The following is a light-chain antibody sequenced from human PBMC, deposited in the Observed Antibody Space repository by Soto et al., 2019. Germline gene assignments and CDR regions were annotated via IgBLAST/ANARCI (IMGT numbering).Light chain of an antibody. Sequence: QSVLTQPPSASGSPGQSVTISCTGTSSDVGGYNYVSWYQQHPGEAPKLMVYEVTKRPSGVPDRFSGSKSGNTASLTVSGLQAEDKADYYCSSYAGSNNLVFGGGTKLTVL. CDR1: SSDVGGYNY. V-gene: IGLV2-8*01. CDR2: EVT. J-gene: IGLJ3*02. CDR3: SSYAGSNNLV.